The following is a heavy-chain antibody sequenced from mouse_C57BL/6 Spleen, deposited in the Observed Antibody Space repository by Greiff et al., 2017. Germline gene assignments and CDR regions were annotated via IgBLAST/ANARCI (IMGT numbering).Heavy chain of an antibody. J-gene: IGHJ4*01. Sequence: VQLKESGPELVKPGASVKISYMNWVKQSPEKSLEWIGEINPSTGGTTYNQKFKAKATLTVDKSSSTAYMQLKSLTSEDSAVYYCERRVEYYYGSNYDYYAMDYWGQGTTVTVSS. CDR3: ERRVEYYYGSNYDYYAMDY. V-gene: IGHV1-42*01. D-gene: IGHD1-1*01. CDR2: INPSTGGT.